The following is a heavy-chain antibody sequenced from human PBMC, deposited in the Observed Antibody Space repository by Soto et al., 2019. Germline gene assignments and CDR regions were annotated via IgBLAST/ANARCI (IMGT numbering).Heavy chain of an antibody. V-gene: IGHV1-18*04. D-gene: IGHD6-19*01. J-gene: IGHJ5*02. Sequence: DSVKVSCKASGYTFTSYGISWVRQAPGQGLEWMGWISAYNGNTNYEQKLQGRVTMNTDTSTSTAYMELRSLRSDDTAVYYCARAVAGTNWFEPWGQGTLVSVSS. CDR1: GYTFTSYG. CDR2: ISAYNGNT. CDR3: ARAVAGTNWFEP.